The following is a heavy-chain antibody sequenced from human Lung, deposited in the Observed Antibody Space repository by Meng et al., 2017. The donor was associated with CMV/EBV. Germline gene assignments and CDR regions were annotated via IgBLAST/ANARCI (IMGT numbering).Heavy chain of an antibody. Sequence: GESLKISCAASGFTFSSYWMSWVRQAPGKGLEWVANIKQDGSEKYYMDSVKGRFTISRDNAKNSLYLQMNSLRAEDTAVYYCARDSKISSGSSSYYYYYGMDVWGQGTTVTVSS. J-gene: IGHJ6*02. V-gene: IGHV3-7*01. D-gene: IGHD6-6*01. CDR1: GFTFSSYW. CDR2: IKQDGSEK. CDR3: ARDSKISSGSSSYYYYYGMDV.